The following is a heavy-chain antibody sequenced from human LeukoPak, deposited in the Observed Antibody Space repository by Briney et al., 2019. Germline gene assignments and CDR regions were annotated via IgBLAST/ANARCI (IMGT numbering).Heavy chain of an antibody. D-gene: IGHD1-1*01. J-gene: IGHJ4*02. Sequence: GGSLRLSCAASGFTFSSYGMHWVRQAPGKGLEWVAVISYDGRNKFYADSVKGRFTISRDNSKNTLYLQMNSLRAEDTAVYYCARGGVHFDYWGQGTLVTVSS. CDR2: ISYDGRNK. CDR3: ARGGVHFDY. V-gene: IGHV3-30*19. CDR1: GFTFSSYG.